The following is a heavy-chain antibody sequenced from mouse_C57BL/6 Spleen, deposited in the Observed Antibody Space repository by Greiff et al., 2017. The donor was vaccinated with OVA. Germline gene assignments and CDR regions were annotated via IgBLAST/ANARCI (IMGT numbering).Heavy chain of an antibody. CDR3: TRREGLYYFDY. Sequence: VQLQQSGAELVRPGASVTLSCKASGYTFTDYEMHWVKQTPVHGLEWIGAIDPETGGTAYNQKFKGKAILTADKSSSTAYMELRSLTSEDSAVYYCTRREGLYYFDYWGQGTTLTVSS. CDR1: GYTFTDYE. V-gene: IGHV1-15*01. D-gene: IGHD3-3*01. CDR2: IDPETGGT. J-gene: IGHJ2*01.